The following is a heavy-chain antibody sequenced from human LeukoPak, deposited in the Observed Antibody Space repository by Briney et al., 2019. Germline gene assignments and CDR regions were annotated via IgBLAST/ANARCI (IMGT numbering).Heavy chain of an antibody. J-gene: IGHJ4*02. D-gene: IGHD6-13*01. Sequence: GGSLRLSCAASGFTFSSYWMNWVRQAPGKGLVWVSRINTDGSSTNYADSVKGRFTISRDNAKNTLYLQMNSLRAEDTAVYYRQGGIAAAGTIDYWGLGTLVTVSS. V-gene: IGHV3-74*01. CDR3: QGGIAAAGTIDY. CDR1: GFTFSSYW. CDR2: INTDGSST.